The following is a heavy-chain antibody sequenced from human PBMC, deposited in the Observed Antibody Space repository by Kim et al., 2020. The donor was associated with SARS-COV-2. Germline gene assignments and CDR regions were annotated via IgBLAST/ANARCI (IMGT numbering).Heavy chain of an antibody. Sequence: NYAQKLQGSVTMTTDTSTSTAYMELRSLRSDDTAVYYCARDRVAALDLDVWGQGTTFTVSS. J-gene: IGHJ6*02. D-gene: IGHD6-13*01. CDR3: ARDRVAALDLDV. V-gene: IGHV1-18*01.